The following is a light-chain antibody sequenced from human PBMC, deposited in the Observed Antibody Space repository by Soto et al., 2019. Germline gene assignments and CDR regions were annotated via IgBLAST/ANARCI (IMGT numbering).Light chain of an antibody. CDR3: QQHSKWPIT. CDR1: QSVDSN. CDR2: GIS. V-gene: IGKV3-15*01. Sequence: EIVMTQSPGTLSLSPGETATLSCRASQSVDSNYLAWYQQKPGQAPRLLVYGISTRATDISARFSGSGSGTDFTLTISSLQSEDFGIYYCQQHSKWPITFGQGTRLEIK. J-gene: IGKJ5*01.